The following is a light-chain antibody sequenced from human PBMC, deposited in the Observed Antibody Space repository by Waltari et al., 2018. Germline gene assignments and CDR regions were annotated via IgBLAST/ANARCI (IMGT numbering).Light chain of an antibody. CDR1: NSNIGRNY. V-gene: IGLV1-47*02. CDR3: ASWDDGLSGLI. CDR2: SNN. Sequence: QSVVTQPPSASGTPGQSVTISCSGTNSNIGRNYVYWYQQFPGMAPKLLLYSNNRRPSGVPDRFSGSKSGTSASLAINGLRSEDEAHYYCASWDDGLSGLIFDGGTELTV. J-gene: IGLJ2*01.